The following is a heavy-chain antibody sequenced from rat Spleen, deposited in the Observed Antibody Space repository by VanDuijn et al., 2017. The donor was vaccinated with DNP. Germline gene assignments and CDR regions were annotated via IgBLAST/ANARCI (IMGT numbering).Heavy chain of an antibody. CDR3: ARRGYYGYNTFDY. Sequence: EVQLVESGGDLVQPGRSLKLSCAASEFTFNNYWMNWIRQVPGKGLEWVASITSSGGSTYYPDSVKGRFTISRDNAENTLYLQMNSLRSEDTATYYCARRGYYGYNTFDYWGQGVMVTVSS. J-gene: IGHJ2*01. CDR1: EFTFNNYW. D-gene: IGHD1-9*01. CDR2: ITSSGGST. V-gene: IGHV5-31*01.